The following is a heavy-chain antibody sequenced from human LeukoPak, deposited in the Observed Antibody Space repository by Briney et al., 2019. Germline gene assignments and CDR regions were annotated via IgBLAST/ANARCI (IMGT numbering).Heavy chain of an antibody. CDR2: IIPILGIA. Sequence: ASVKVSCKASGGTFSSYAISWVRQAPGQGLEWMGRIIPILGIANYAQKFQGRVTITADKSTSTAYMELNRLTSDDTAVYYCVRDRPHNWFDPWGQGTLVTVSS. CDR3: VRDRPHNWFDP. CDR1: GGTFSSYA. V-gene: IGHV1-69*04. J-gene: IGHJ5*02.